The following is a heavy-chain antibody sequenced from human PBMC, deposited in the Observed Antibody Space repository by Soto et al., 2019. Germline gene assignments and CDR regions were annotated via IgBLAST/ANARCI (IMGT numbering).Heavy chain of an antibody. CDR1: GDSVTSHY. Sequence: SETLSLTCSFSGDSVTSHYLTWIRQSPEKGLEWIGYMHYTGFSHYNPSLKSRLTISVDRSKNQFTLQLTSVTVEDTAVYYCASQVGFRVYSGDSYAMDVWGQGTTVPVSS. CDR3: ASQVGFRVYSGDSYAMDV. CDR2: MHYTGFS. J-gene: IGHJ6*02. D-gene: IGHD1-26*01. V-gene: IGHV4-59*02.